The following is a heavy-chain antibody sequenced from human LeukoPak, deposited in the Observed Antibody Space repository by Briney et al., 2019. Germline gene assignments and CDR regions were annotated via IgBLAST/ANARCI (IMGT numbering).Heavy chain of an antibody. CDR3: VRVGGSSGWYSFDS. V-gene: IGHV3-13*04. D-gene: IGHD6-19*01. J-gene: IGHJ4*02. Sequence: PGGSLRLSCAASGFTSRRSDMHWVRQATGKGLEWVSAIGTAGDTYYPDSVKGRFTISRENARNSLYLQMTSLRAGDTAVYYCVRVGGSSGWYSFDSWGQGTLVTVSS. CDR2: IGTAGDT. CDR1: GFTSRRSD.